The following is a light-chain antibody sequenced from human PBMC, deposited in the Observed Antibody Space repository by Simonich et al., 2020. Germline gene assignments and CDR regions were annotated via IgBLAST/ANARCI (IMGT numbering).Light chain of an antibody. CDR1: SRDVGGYNY. CDR3: SSYTSSSTWV. Sequence: QSALTQPASVSGSPGQSITISCTGTSRDVGGYNYVSWYQQHPGKAPKLMIYDVSKRPAGVSNRFSGSKSGNTASLTIAGLQAADEADYYCSSYTSSSTWVFGGGTKLTVL. J-gene: IGLJ3*02. CDR2: DVS. V-gene: IGLV2-14*01.